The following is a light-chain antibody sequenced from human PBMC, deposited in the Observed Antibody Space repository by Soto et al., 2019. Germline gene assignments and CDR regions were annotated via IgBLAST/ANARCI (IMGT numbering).Light chain of an antibody. Sequence: QSALTQPASVSGSPGQSITISCTGSDNDVGAYNYVSWYQQYPGKAPKLIIYEVNNQPSGVSHRFSGYKSGNTASLPIAGLPADYEGYYHGASYTRPATRVFGGGTKVTVL. V-gene: IGLV2-14*01. J-gene: IGLJ3*02. CDR3: ASYTRPATRV. CDR1: DNDVGAYNY. CDR2: EVN.